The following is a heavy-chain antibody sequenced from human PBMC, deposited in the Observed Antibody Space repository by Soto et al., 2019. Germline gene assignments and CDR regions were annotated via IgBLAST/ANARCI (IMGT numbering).Heavy chain of an antibody. J-gene: IGHJ5*02. CDR1: GFNFSSYG. Sequence: QVQLVESGGGVVQPGRSLRLSCAASGFNFSSYGMHWVRQAPGKGLEWVAVISYDGSNKYYADSVKGRFTISRDNSKNTLYLQMNSLRADDTAVYYCAKETYDFQERLFDPWGQGTLVTVSS. V-gene: IGHV3-30*18. CDR2: ISYDGSNK. D-gene: IGHD3-3*01. CDR3: AKETYDFQERLFDP.